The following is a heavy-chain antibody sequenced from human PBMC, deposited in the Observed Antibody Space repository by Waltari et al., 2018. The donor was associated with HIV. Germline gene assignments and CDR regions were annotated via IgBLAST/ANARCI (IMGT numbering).Heavy chain of an antibody. CDR1: GGSFRSYA. V-gene: IGHV1-69*12. CDR3: ARILGSSWYNWIDP. CDR2: IIPVFGTA. J-gene: IGHJ5*02. D-gene: IGHD6-13*01. Sequence: QVQLVQSGAEVKKPGSSVKVSCRASGGSFRSYAITWVRQAPGQGLEWMGGIIPVFGTANYAPKFQGRVTITADESTSTAYMDLRSLTSEDTAVYYCARILGSSWYNWIDPWGQGTLVTVSS.